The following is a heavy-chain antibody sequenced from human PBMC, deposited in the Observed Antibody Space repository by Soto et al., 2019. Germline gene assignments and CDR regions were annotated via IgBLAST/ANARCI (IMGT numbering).Heavy chain of an antibody. CDR1: GGLISSSSYY. J-gene: IGHJ3*02. Sequence: QLQLQESGPGLVKPSETLSLTCTVSGGLISSSSYYSGWIRQPPGKGVEWIGRIYFSRSTYYDPTLKSRVTISVDTSMNQVSLKLSSVTAADTAVYYCAGLRYGLDDAFDIWRQGTMVTVSS. CDR2: IYFSRST. CDR3: AGLRYGLDDAFDI. V-gene: IGHV4-39*01. D-gene: IGHD5-18*01.